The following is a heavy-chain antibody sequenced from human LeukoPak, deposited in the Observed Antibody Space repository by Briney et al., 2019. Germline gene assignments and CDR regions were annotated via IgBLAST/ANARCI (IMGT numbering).Heavy chain of an antibody. CDR2: INPNSGGT. D-gene: IGHD3-22*01. CDR1: GYTFTGYY. Sequence: ASVKVSCKASGYTFTGYYMHWVRQAPGQGLEWMGWINPNSGGTNYAQKFQGWVTMTRDTSISTAYMELSRLRSDDTAVYYCARGGRSVVVTTLYYFDYWGQGTLVTVSS. V-gene: IGHV1-2*04. J-gene: IGHJ4*02. CDR3: ARGGRSVVVTTLYYFDY.